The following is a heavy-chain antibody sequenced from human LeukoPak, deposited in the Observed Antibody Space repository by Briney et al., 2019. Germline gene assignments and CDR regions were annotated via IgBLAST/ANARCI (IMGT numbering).Heavy chain of an antibody. V-gene: IGHV4-38-2*01. D-gene: IGHD2-15*01. Sequence: GSLRLSCAASGFTFSDYYMSWIRQPPGKGLEWIGSIYYSGSTYYNPSLKSRVTISVGTSKNQFSLKLSSVTAADTAVYYCARGDVVVVAATPYPFDYWGQGTLVTVSS. J-gene: IGHJ4*02. CDR2: IYYSGST. CDR3: ARGDVVVVAATPYPFDY. CDR1: GFTFSDYY.